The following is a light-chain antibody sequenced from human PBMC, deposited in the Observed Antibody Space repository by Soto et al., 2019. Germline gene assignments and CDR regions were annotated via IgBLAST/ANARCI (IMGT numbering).Light chain of an antibody. J-gene: IGKJ1*01. CDR2: GAA. V-gene: IGKV3-20*01. CDR3: QQYNSYSPT. Sequence: EIVLTQSPGTLSLSPGERVTLSCRASQTLSSNFLAWYQQRPGQAPSLLIYGAANRATGVPDRFSGGGSGTDFTLTISRLEPEDFATYYCQQYNSYSPTFGQGTRVEIK. CDR1: QTLSSNF.